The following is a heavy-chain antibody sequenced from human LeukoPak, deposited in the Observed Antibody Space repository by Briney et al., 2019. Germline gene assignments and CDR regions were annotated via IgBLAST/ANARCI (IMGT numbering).Heavy chain of an antibody. CDR3: ARGSYSSGWSFDY. CDR2: ISSSSSYI. V-gene: IGHV3-21*01. Sequence: GGSLRLSCAASGFTFSSYSMNWVRQAPGKGLECVSSISSSSSYIYYADSVKGRFTISRDNAKNSLYLQMNSLRAEDTAVYYCARGSYSSGWSFDYWGQGTLVTVSS. J-gene: IGHJ4*02. CDR1: GFTFSSYS. D-gene: IGHD6-19*01.